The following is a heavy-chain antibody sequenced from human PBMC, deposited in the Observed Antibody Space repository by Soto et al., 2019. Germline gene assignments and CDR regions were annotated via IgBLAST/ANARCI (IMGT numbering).Heavy chain of an antibody. CDR2: ISSSSSYI. V-gene: IGHV3-21*01. CDR1: GFTFSSYS. CDR3: ARDYYTGGWSPSPHDAFDI. J-gene: IGHJ3*02. D-gene: IGHD3-3*01. Sequence: EVQLVESGGGLVKPGGSLRLSCAASGFTFSSYSMNWVRQAPGKGLEWVSSISSSSSYIYYADSVKGRFTISRDNAKNSLYLQMNSLRAEDTAVYYCARDYYTGGWSPSPHDAFDIWGQGTMVTVSS.